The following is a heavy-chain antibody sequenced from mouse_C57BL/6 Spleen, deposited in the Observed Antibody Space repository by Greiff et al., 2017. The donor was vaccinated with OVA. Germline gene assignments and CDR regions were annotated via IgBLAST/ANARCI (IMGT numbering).Heavy chain of an antibody. Sequence: QVQLKESGPELVKPGASVKISCKASGYTFTDYYINWVKQRPGQGLEWIGWIFPGSGSTSYNEKFKGKATLTVDKSSSTAYMLLSSLTSEDSAVYFCARLGTAQATGYFDYWGQGTTLTVSS. CDR1: GYTFTDYY. D-gene: IGHD3-2*02. J-gene: IGHJ2*01. CDR3: ARLGTAQATGYFDY. V-gene: IGHV1-75*01. CDR2: IFPGSGST.